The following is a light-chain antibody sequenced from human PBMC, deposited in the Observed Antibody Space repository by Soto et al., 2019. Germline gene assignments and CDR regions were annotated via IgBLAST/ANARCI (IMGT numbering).Light chain of an antibody. J-gene: IGLJ1*01. V-gene: IGLV2-14*03. CDR3: SSYTSSTTYV. CDR1: SSDVGGYNY. CDR2: DVS. Sequence: QSALTQPASVSGSPGQSIAISCTGTSSDVGGYNYVSWYQQHPGKAPKLMIYDVSNRPSGVSNRFSGSQSGNTASLTISGLQAEDEDDYFCSSYTSSTTYVFGTGTQLTVL.